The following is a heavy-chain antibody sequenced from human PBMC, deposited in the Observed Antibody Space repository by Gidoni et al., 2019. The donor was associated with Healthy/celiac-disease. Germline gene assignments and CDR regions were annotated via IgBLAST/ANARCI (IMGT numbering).Heavy chain of an antibody. CDR1: GYTITSYG. CDR3: ARVGGVQYQLPGHTPFDY. V-gene: IGHV1-18*04. Sequence: QVQLVQSGAEVKKTGASVKVSCKACGYTITSYGISWVRQVPGQGLEWMGWISSYNGNTNYAPQLPCRVTMTTDTSTSTAYMELRSLRSDDTAVYYCARVGGVQYQLPGHTPFDYWGQGTLVTVSS. CDR2: ISSYNGNT. D-gene: IGHD2-2*01. J-gene: IGHJ4*02.